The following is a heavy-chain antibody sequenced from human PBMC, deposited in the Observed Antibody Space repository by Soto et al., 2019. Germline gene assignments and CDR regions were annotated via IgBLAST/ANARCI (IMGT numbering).Heavy chain of an antibody. CDR2: ISYDGSNK. D-gene: IGHD6-13*01. V-gene: IGHV3-30-3*01. CDR3: ARDHSPPELAGTWGYYYYFGMDV. Sequence: QVQLVESGGGVVQPGRSLRLSCAASGFTFSSYAMHWVRQAPGKGLEWVAGISYDGSNKYYADSVKGRFTISRDDSKNTLYLQMNRQRADEAAEYYCARDHSPPELAGTWGYYYYFGMDVRGQGTTGNVSS. J-gene: IGHJ6*02. CDR1: GFTFSSYA.